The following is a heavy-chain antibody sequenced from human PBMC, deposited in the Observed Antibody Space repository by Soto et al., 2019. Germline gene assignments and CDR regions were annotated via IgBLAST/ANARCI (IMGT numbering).Heavy chain of an antibody. Sequence: GGSLRLSCVASGFSFGGYWMSWVRQAPGKGPEWVANIKEDGGEQHYVDSVKGRFTISRANTENSLFLQMNNLRVEDSAIYYCAITTSTVSYWFDPWGPGIQVTVSS. J-gene: IGHJ5*02. V-gene: IGHV3-7*03. CDR2: IKEDGGEQ. CDR1: GFSFGGYW. D-gene: IGHD4-4*01. CDR3: AITTSTVSYWFDP.